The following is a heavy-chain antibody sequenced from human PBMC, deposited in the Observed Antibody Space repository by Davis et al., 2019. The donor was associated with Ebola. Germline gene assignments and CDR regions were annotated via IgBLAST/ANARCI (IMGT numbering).Heavy chain of an antibody. J-gene: IGHJ4*02. D-gene: IGHD3-3*01. CDR3: ARDLGRVVIGGDY. CDR1: GGTFSSYA. CDR2: IIPILGIA. Sequence: AASVKVSCKASGGTFSSYAISWVRQAPGQGLEWMGRIIPILGIANYAQKFQGRVTITADKSTSTAYMELGSLRSEDTAVYYCARDLGRVVIGGDYWGQGTLVTVSS. V-gene: IGHV1-69*04.